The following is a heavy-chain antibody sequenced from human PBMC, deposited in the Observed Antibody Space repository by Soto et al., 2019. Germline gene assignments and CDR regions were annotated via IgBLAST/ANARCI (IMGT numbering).Heavy chain of an antibody. CDR3: AAADEGWKLALDV. Sequence: GASVKVSCKASEFTFTSSTVQWLRQARGQRLEWIGWIVVGSGNTNYAQKFQERVTITRDMSTSTAYMELSSLRSEDTAVYYCAAADEGWKLALDVWGQGTTVTVSS. D-gene: IGHD3-3*02. CDR2: IVVGSGNT. V-gene: IGHV1-58*01. J-gene: IGHJ6*02. CDR1: EFTFTSST.